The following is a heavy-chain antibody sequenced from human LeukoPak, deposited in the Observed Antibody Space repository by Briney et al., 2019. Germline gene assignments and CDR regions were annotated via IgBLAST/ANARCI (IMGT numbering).Heavy chain of an antibody. J-gene: IGHJ4*02. Sequence: GESLKISCKGSGYSFTSYWTGWVRQMPGKGLEWMGIIYPGDSDTRYSPSFQGQVTISADKSISTAYLQWSSLKASDTAMYYCARHVGYYDSSGYYFLKLDYWGQGTLVTVSS. CDR1: GYSFTSYW. CDR3: ARHVGYYDSSGYYFLKLDY. CDR2: IYPGDSDT. V-gene: IGHV5-51*01. D-gene: IGHD3-22*01.